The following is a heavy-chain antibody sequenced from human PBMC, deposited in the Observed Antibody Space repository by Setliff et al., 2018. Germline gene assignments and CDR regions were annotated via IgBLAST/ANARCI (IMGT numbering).Heavy chain of an antibody. D-gene: IGHD3-22*01. CDR2: IYYSGST. Sequence: SETLSLTCIVSGGSINSYYWNWIRQPPGKGLEWIGSIYYSGSTNYNPSLKSRVTISVDTSKNQFSLKLSSVTAADTAVYYCARSGYDSSGYYHWGQGTLVTVSS. CDR3: ARSGYDSSGYYH. CDR1: GGSINSYY. J-gene: IGHJ5*02. V-gene: IGHV4-59*01.